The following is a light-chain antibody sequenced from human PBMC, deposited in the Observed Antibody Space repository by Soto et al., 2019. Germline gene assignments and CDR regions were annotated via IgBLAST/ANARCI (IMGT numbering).Light chain of an antibody. CDR3: QQRSNWLSIT. Sequence: EIVMTQSPATLSVSPGERATLSCRASQSVLSNVAWYQQKAGQAPRLLIYAASTRATGIPARFSGSGSGTDFTLTISSLEPEDLAVYYCQQRSNWLSITFGQGTRLEIK. CDR2: AAS. V-gene: IGKV3-11*01. CDR1: QSVLSN. J-gene: IGKJ5*01.